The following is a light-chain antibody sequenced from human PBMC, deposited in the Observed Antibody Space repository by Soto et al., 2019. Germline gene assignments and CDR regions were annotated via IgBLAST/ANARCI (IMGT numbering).Light chain of an antibody. V-gene: IGLV1-40*01. Sequence: QSVLTQPPSVSGAPGQRVTIPCTGSSSNIGSFYDVHGYQQLPGTVPKLLIYGDNHRPSGVPDRFSGSKSGTAASLAITGLQAEDEADYYCQSYDNSLNHVVFGGGTKLTVL. CDR3: QSYDNSLNHVV. J-gene: IGLJ2*01. CDR1: SSNIGSFYD. CDR2: GDN.